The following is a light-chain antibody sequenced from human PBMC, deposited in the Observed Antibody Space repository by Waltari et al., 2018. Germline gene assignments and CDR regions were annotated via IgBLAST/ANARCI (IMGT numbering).Light chain of an antibody. CDR2: DVN. CDR3: SSFTSSTTGI. CDR1: SSDSGGYEY. Sequence: SALTQPDSVSGSPGQSITISCSGISSDSGGYEYVSWYQQHPGKATKVIIYDVNNRPSGVSNLFSGSKSGSSASLTISGLQAEDEADYYCSSFTSSTTGIFGGGTKVTVL. J-gene: IGLJ2*01. V-gene: IGLV2-14*03.